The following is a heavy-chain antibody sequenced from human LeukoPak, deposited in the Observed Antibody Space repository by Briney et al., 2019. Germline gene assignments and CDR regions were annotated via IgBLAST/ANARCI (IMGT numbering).Heavy chain of an antibody. V-gene: IGHV4-4*02. D-gene: IGHD3-10*01. CDR1: GGSISSSNW. CDR3: ARSYGSGSYYLHFDY. J-gene: IGHJ4*02. Sequence: SETLSLTCAVSGGSISSSNWWSWVRQPPGKGLEWIGEIYHSGSTNYNPSLKSRVTISVDKSKNQFSLKLSSVTAADTAVYYCARSYGSGSYYLHFDYWGQGTLVTVSS. CDR2: IYHSGST.